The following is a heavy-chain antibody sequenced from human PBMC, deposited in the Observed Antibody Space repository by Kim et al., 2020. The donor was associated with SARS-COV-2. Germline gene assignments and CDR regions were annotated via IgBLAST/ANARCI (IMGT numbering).Heavy chain of an antibody. V-gene: IGHV4-59*01. D-gene: IGHD2-15*01. Sequence: YNPSLKSRVTISVDTSKNQFSLKLSSVTAADTAVYYCARVGIVYYYGMDVWGQGTTVTVSS. CDR3: ARVGIVYYYGMDV. J-gene: IGHJ6*02.